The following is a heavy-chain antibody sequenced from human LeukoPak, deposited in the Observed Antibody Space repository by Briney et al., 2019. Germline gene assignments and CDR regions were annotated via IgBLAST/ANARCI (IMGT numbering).Heavy chain of an antibody. CDR2: INWNGGST. Sequence: GGSLRLSCAASGFTFDDYGMSWVRQAPGKGLEWDSGINWNGGSTGYADSVKGRFTISRDNAKNSLYLQMNSLRAEDTALYYCARVEYYYDSSGYFDYWGQGTLVTVSS. V-gene: IGHV3-20*04. CDR3: ARVEYYYDSSGYFDY. J-gene: IGHJ4*02. D-gene: IGHD3-22*01. CDR1: GFTFDDYG.